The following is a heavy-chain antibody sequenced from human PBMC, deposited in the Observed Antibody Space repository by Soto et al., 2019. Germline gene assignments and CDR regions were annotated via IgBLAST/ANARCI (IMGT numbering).Heavy chain of an antibody. D-gene: IGHD6-13*01. CDR3: VRGAKGGYDVEV. Sequence: EVQLVESGGGSVQPGESLRLSCAASGFPFSSYWIHWVRQAPGKGLVWVSRIKYDGTITNYADSLKGRLTISRDKAENTVYVEMISLRVEDTSVYYYVRGAKGGYDVEVCGKETTVTVSS. CDR1: GFPFSSYW. V-gene: IGHV3-74*01. J-gene: IGHJ6*04. CDR2: IKYDGTIT.